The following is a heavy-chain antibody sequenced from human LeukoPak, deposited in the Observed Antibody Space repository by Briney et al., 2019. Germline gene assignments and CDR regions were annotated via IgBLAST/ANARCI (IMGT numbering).Heavy chain of an antibody. D-gene: IGHD4/OR15-4a*01. V-gene: IGHV4-34*01. CDR3: AREEDGAGNFDY. J-gene: IGHJ4*02. CDR2: INHSGST. CDR1: GGSFSGYH. Sequence: SETLSLTCAVYGGSFSGYHWSWIRQPPGKGLEWIGEINHSGSTNYNPSLKSRVTISVDTSKNQFSLKLSSVTAADTAVYYCAREEDGAGNFDYWGQGTLVTVSS.